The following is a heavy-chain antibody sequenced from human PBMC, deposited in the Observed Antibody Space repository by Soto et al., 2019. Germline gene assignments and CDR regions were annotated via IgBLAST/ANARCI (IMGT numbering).Heavy chain of an antibody. D-gene: IGHD4-17*01. V-gene: IGHV4-34*01. CDR3: ARVQPYGDLDY. J-gene: IGHJ4*02. CDR1: GGSFSGYY. CDR2: INHSGST. Sequence: PSETLSLTCAVYGGSFSGYYWSWIRQPPGKGLEWIGEINHSGSTNYNPSLESRVTISVDTSKNQFSLKLSSVTAADTAVYYCARVQPYGDLDYWGQGTLVTVSS.